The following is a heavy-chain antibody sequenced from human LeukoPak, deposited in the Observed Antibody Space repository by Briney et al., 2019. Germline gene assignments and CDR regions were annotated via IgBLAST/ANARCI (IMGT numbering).Heavy chain of an antibody. Sequence: SETLSLTCTVSGGSISSYYWSWIRQPAGKGLEWIGRIYTSGSTNYNPSLKSRVTMSVDTSKNQFSLKLSSVTAADTAVYYCARDGGVVPAALPSYYYYYYMDVWGKGTTVTISS. CDR1: GGSISSYY. CDR3: ARDGGVVPAALPSYYYYYYMDV. CDR2: IYTSGST. D-gene: IGHD2-2*02. V-gene: IGHV4-4*07. J-gene: IGHJ6*03.